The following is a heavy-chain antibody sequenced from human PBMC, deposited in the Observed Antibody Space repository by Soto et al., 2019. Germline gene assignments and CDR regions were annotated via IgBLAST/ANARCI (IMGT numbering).Heavy chain of an antibody. CDR1: GFTFSTYA. D-gene: IGHD2-21*01. CDR3: AKIASTSYSSY. V-gene: IGHV3-23*01. CDR2: ISADGGAR. J-gene: IGHJ4*02. Sequence: EAQLLESGGGLVQPGGSLRLSCAASGFTFSTYAMSWARQAPGKGLEWVAAISADGGARCHADSVKGRFSISRDNSRNTLYLQINSLRAEETAAYYCAKIASTSYSSYWGQGTLVTVSS.